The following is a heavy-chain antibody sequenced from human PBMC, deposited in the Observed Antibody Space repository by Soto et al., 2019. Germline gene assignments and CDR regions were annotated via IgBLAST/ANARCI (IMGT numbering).Heavy chain of an antibody. CDR2: ISSSGSTR. J-gene: IGHJ3*02. V-gene: IGHV3-11*01. Sequence: GGSLRLSCAASGFPLSDYYMSGIRQAPGKGLEWVSYISSSGSTRYYADTVKGRFTISRDNAKNSLYLQMNSLRAEDTAVYYCARSGWGWGDAFDIWGQGTMVTVSS. CDR3: ARSGWGWGDAFDI. CDR1: GFPLSDYY. D-gene: IGHD6-19*01.